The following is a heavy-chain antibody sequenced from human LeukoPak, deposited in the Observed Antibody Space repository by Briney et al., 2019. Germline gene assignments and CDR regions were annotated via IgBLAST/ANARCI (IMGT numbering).Heavy chain of an antibody. CDR2: IYYSGST. CDR3: ARVLEGYDFWSGYEDGYYYYYYMDV. V-gene: IGHV4-39*07. D-gene: IGHD3-3*01. CDR1: GGSISRSSYY. Sequence: PSETLSLTCTVSGGSISRSSYYWGWIRQPPGKGLEWIGNIYYSGSTFYNPSLKRRVTISVDTSKNQFSLKLSSVTAADTAVYYCARVLEGYDFWSGYEDGYYYYYYMDVWGKGTTVTVSS. J-gene: IGHJ6*03.